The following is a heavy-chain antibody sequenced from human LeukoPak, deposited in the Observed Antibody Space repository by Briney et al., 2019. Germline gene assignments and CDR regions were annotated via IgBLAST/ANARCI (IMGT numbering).Heavy chain of an antibody. CDR1: GGSISSSSYY. Sequence: SETLSLTCTVSGGSISSSSYYWGWIRQPPGKGLEWIGSIYYSGSTYYNPSLKSRVTISVDTSKNQFSLKLSSVTAADTAVYYCARERSGSQEWGQGTLVTVSS. D-gene: IGHD1-26*01. V-gene: IGHV4-39*07. CDR2: IYYSGST. J-gene: IGHJ4*02. CDR3: ARERSGSQE.